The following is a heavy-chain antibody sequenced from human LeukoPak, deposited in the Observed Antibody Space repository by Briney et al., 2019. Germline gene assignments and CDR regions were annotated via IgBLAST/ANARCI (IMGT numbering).Heavy chain of an antibody. CDR1: GFTFSSYA. D-gene: IGHD3-22*01. CDR3: AKGRPSKITMIVVVITTFDY. J-gene: IGHJ4*02. V-gene: IGHV3-23*01. Sequence: GGSLRLSCAASGFTFSSYAMSWVRQAPGKGLEWVSAISGSGGSTYYADSVKGRFTISRDNSRNTMYLQMNSLRAEDAAVYYCAKGRPSKITMIVVVITTFDYWGQGTLVTVSS. CDR2: ISGSGGST.